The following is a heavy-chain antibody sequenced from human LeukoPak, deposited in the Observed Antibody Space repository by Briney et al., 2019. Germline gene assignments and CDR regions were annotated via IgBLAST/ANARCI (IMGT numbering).Heavy chain of an antibody. V-gene: IGHV3-11*04. D-gene: IGHD2-2*01. CDR3: AKVRYQLLIDY. J-gene: IGHJ4*02. CDR2: ISGSGTTI. Sequence: GGSLRLSCAASGFTFRDFYMSWIRQAPGKGLEWVSYISGSGTTIYNADSVKGRFTISRDNAKNSLFLQMNSLRAEDTAVYYCAKVRYQLLIDYWGQGTLVTVSS. CDR1: GFTFRDFY.